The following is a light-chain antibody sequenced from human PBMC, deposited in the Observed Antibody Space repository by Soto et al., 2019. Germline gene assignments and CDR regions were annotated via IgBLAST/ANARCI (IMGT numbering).Light chain of an antibody. Sequence: QSVLTQPPSASGTPGQRVTISCSGSRSNSGSNTVNWYQQLPGTAPKLLIYTNNQRPSGVPDRFSGSKSGTSASLAISGLQSEDEADYYCAAWDDSLNGAVFGGGTQLTVL. J-gene: IGLJ7*01. V-gene: IGLV1-44*01. CDR2: TNN. CDR3: AAWDDSLNGAV. CDR1: RSNSGSNT.